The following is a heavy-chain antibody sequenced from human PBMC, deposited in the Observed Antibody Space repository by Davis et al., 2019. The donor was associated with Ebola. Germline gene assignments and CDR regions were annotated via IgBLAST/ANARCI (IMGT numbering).Heavy chain of an antibody. D-gene: IGHD3-3*01. CDR1: GFTFGSYA. V-gene: IGHV3-23*01. J-gene: IGHJ6*04. CDR2: ISGGAT. Sequence: GESLKISCEASGFTFGSYAMTWVRQAPGKGLEWVSAISGGATLYADSVKGRFTISRDISKNTLYLQMNSLRAEETAVYYCAKSGLSFGVVKYQYGMDVLGKGTTVTVSS. CDR3: AKSGLSFGVVKYQYGMDV.